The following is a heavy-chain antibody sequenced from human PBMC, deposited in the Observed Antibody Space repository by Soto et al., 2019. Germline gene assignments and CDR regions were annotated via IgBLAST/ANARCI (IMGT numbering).Heavy chain of an antibody. CDR2: IGGIGADT. J-gene: IGHJ4*02. Sequence: VQLLESGGGFVQPGGSLTLSCAGSGFTFGSYTMAWVRQAPGKGLEWVAGIGGIGADTYYAGSVKGRFSISRDNSRNTLYLKMNSLRADDTGVYYCAKTGPVTARIRFDYWGQGARVVVSS. CDR3: AKTGPVTARIRFDY. CDR1: GFTFGSYT. D-gene: IGHD2-21*02. V-gene: IGHV3-23*01.